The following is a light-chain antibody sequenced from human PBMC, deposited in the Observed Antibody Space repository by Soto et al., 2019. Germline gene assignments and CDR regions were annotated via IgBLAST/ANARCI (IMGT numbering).Light chain of an antibody. Sequence: QSVLTQPASVSGSPGQSITISCTGTSSDVGSYNLVSWYQQHPGKAPKLMIYEVSNRPSGISNRFSGSKSGNTASLTISGLQAEDETDYYCTSYTTSGTWVFGGGTKLTVL. V-gene: IGLV2-14*02. J-gene: IGLJ3*02. CDR1: SSDVGSYNL. CDR2: EVS. CDR3: TSYTTSGTWV.